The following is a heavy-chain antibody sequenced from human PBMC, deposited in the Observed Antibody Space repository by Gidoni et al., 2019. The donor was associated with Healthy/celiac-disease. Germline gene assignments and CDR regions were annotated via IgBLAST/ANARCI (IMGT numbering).Heavy chain of an antibody. CDR3: ASIAAAGNNWFDP. J-gene: IGHJ5*02. D-gene: IGHD6-13*01. CDR2: SNHSGST. V-gene: IGHV4-34*01. CDR1: GGSFSGYY. Sequence: QVQLQQWGAGLLKPSATLSLTCAVYGGSFSGYYWSWIRQPPGKGLEGIGESNHSGSTNYNPSLKSRVTISVDTSKNQFSLKLSSVTAADTAVYYCASIAAAGNNWFDPWGQGTLVTVSS.